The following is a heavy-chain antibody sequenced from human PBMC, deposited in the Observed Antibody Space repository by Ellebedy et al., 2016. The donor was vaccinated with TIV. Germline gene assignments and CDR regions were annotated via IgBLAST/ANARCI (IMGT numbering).Heavy chain of an antibody. V-gene: IGHV2-70*16. CDR3: ARVKYDSSPFYSH. Sequence: TLSLTCSVSGASVTSYYWSWIRQAPGKALEWLARFDWDDDKFYSTSLKTRLTITKDTSKDQVVLTMTNMDPMDTATYCARVKYDSSPFYSHWGQGTLVTVSS. D-gene: IGHD3-22*01. J-gene: IGHJ4*02. CDR1: GASVTSYYW. CDR2: FDWDDDK.